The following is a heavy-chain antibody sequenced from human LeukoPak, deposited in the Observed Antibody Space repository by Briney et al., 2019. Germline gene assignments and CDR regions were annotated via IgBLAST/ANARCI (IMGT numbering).Heavy chain of an antibody. CDR1: GFTFSSYA. CDR2: ISGSGGTT. CDR3: ARQIVGLTYLGFDY. Sequence: GGSLRLSCAASGFTFSSYAMSWVRQAPGKGLEWVSAISGSGGTTYYADSVKGRFTISRDSSKNTLYLQMNSLRAEDTAVYYCARQIVGLTYLGFDYWGQGTLVTVSS. D-gene: IGHD1-26*01. V-gene: IGHV3-23*01. J-gene: IGHJ4*02.